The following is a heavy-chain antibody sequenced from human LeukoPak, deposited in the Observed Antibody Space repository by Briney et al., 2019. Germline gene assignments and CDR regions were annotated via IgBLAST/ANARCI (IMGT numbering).Heavy chain of an antibody. CDR3: ARGSQDSSGYYYVGFDY. Sequence: SVKVSCKASGGTFSSYAISWVRQAPGQGLEWMGGIIPIFGTANYAQKFQGRVTITTDESTSTAYMELSSLRSEDTAVYYCARGSQDSSGYYYVGFDYWGQGTLVTASS. D-gene: IGHD3-22*01. V-gene: IGHV1-69*05. J-gene: IGHJ4*02. CDR2: IIPIFGTA. CDR1: GGTFSSYA.